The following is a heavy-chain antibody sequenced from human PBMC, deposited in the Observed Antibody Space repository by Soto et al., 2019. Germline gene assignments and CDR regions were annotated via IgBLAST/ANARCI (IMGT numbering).Heavy chain of an antibody. CDR2: VYYTGST. J-gene: IGHJ4*02. D-gene: IGHD3-22*01. V-gene: IGHV4-59*01. CDR3: ARGRTVRNYADDSSDYFYFFDY. Sequence: SETLSLTCTVSGDSISTFYWGWMRQSPGKELEWIGYVYYTGSTNYNPSLKSRVTISVDRSKNQFSLKLTSANAADTAVYYCARGRTVRNYADDSSDYFYFFDYWGQGTQVTV. CDR1: GDSISTFY.